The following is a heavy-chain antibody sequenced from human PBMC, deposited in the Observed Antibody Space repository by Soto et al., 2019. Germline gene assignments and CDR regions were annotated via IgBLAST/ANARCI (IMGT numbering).Heavy chain of an antibody. J-gene: IGHJ3*02. V-gene: IGHV2-5*02. Sequence: QITLKESGPTLVKPTQTLTLTCTFSGFSLSTSGVGVGWIRQPPGKALEWLALIYWDDDKRYSPSLKSRLTXTXXTSKNQVVLTMTNMDPVDTATYYCAHRFDYGAFDIWGQGTMVTVSS. CDR3: AHRFDYGAFDI. CDR1: GFSLSTSGVG. CDR2: IYWDDDK. D-gene: IGHD4-17*01.